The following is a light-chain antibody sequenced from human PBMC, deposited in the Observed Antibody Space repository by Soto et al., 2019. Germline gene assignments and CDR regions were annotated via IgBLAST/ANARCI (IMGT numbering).Light chain of an antibody. Sequence: EIVLTQSPGTLSLSPGEGATLSCRASQSVSSSYLAWYQQKPGQAPRLLIYDASSRATGIPDRFSGSGSGTDFTLTISRLESEVFAVYYCQRYGSLPYTFGQGTKLEIK. CDR1: QSVSSSY. CDR2: DAS. CDR3: QRYGSLPYT. J-gene: IGKJ2*01. V-gene: IGKV3-20*01.